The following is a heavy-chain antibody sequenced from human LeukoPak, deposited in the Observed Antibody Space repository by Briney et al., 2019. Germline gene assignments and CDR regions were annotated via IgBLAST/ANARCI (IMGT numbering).Heavy chain of an antibody. V-gene: IGHV3-23*01. Sequence: GGSLRLSCAVSGFTSGIYAVSWVRQAPGKGLEWVSAFSGGGDSYYADSVRGRFTISRDNSKKILYLQMNSLRAEDTAVYYCGKEVERHFDLKYWGQGTLVTVSS. J-gene: IGHJ4*02. D-gene: IGHD2/OR15-2a*01. CDR2: FSGGGDS. CDR1: GFTSGIYA. CDR3: GKEVERHFDLKY.